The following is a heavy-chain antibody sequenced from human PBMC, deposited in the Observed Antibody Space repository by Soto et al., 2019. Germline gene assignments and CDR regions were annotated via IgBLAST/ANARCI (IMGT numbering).Heavy chain of an antibody. V-gene: IGHV4-59*08. Sequence: SETLSLTCTVSGGSISSYYWSWIRQPPGKGLEWIGYIYYSGSTNYNPSLKSRVTISVDTSKNQFSLKLSSVTAADTAVYYCARRGGDYVEGSYWFDPWGQGTLVTVSS. D-gene: IGHD4-17*01. CDR1: GGSISSYY. CDR3: ARRGGDYVEGSYWFDP. CDR2: IYYSGST. J-gene: IGHJ5*02.